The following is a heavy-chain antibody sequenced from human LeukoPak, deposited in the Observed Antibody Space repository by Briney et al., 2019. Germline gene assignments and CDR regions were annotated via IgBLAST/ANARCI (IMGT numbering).Heavy chain of an antibody. J-gene: IGHJ4*02. V-gene: IGHV4-39*01. Sequence: SETLSLTCTVSGGSISSSSYYWGWIRQPPGKGLEWIGSIYYSGSTYYNPSLKSRVTISVDTSKNQFSLKLSSVTAADTAVYYCARHPNLPSSDYYDSSGYYYVEWGQGTLVTVSS. D-gene: IGHD3-22*01. CDR3: ARHPNLPSSDYYDSSGYYYVE. CDR1: GGSISSSSYY. CDR2: IYYSGST.